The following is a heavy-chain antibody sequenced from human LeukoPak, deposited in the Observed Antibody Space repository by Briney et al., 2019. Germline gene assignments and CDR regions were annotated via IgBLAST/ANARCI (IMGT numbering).Heavy chain of an antibody. CDR3: ARGRRDGSYYFDY. V-gene: IGHV4-59*01. CDR1: GGSISSYF. J-gene: IGHJ4*02. CDR2: IYYTGST. Sequence: SETLSLTCTVSGGSISSYFWSWIRQPPGKGLEWIGYIYYTGSTNYNPSLKSRVTTSVDTSKNQFSLKLSSVTAADAAVYYCARGRRDGSYYFDYCGQGTLVTVSS.